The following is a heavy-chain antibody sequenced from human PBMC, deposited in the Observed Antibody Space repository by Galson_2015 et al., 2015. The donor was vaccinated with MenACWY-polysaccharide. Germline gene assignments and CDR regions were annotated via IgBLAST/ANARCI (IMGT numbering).Heavy chain of an antibody. D-gene: IGHD3-16*01. Sequence: GSTNYNPSLKSRVTISVDKSKNQFSLKLSSVTAADTAVYYCARAWGASDYYYGMDVWGQGTTVTVSS. V-gene: IGHV4-4*02. J-gene: IGHJ6*02. CDR3: ARAWGASDYYYGMDV. CDR2: GST.